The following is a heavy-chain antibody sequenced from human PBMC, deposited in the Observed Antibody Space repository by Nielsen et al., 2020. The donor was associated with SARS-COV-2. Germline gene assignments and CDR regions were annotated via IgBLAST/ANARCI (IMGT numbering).Heavy chain of an antibody. CDR3: AKDSSYSSGWYKGADY. CDR1: GFTFSSYE. CDR2: ISSSGSTI. D-gene: IGHD6-19*01. V-gene: IGHV3-48*03. J-gene: IGHJ4*02. Sequence: GGSLRLSCAASGFTFSSYEMNWVRQAPGKGLEWVSYISSSGSTIYYADSVKGRFTISRDNAKNSLYLQMNSLGAEDTAVYYCAKDSSYSSGWYKGADYWGQGTLVTVSS.